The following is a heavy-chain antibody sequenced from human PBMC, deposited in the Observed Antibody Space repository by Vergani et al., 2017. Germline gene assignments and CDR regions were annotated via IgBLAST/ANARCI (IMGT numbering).Heavy chain of an antibody. V-gene: IGHV1-69*09. CDR1: GGTFSSYA. CDR3: ASGYSYGNYYYYYYMDV. CDR2: IIPILGIA. J-gene: IGHJ6*03. Sequence: VQLVQSGAEVKKPGSSVKVSCKASGGTFSSYAISWVRQAPGQGLEWMGRIIPILGIANYAQKFQGRVTITADKSTSTAYMELSSLRSEDTAVYYCASGYSYGNYYYYYYMDVWGKGTTVTVSS. D-gene: IGHD5-18*01.